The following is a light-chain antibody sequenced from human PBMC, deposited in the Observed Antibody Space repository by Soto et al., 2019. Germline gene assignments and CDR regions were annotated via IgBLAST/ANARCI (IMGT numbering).Light chain of an antibody. CDR2: DDS. Sequence: SYELTQPPSVSVAPGQTARLTCAGNNIGSKRVHWYQQRPGQAPVLVVYDDSGRPSGIPERFSGTNSGSTATLTISRVEGGDEADYFCQVWDISSDHVVFGGGTKVTVL. CDR3: QVWDISSDHVV. V-gene: IGLV3-21*02. CDR1: NIGSKR. J-gene: IGLJ2*01.